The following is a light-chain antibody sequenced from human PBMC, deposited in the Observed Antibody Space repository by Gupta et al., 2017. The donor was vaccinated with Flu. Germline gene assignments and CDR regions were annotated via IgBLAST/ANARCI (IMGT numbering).Light chain of an antibody. CDR1: QSISSW. V-gene: IGKV1-5*03. CDR3: QQYSDYPLT. J-gene: IGKJ4*01. CDR2: KAS. Sequence: DIHVTQSPPTLSVSMGDTLNITCRASQSISSWLAWYQQKTGKAPKVLLFKASSLERGVPSRFSGSGSGTEFTLTISSLQPADFATYYCQQYSDYPLTFGGGTNLEIK.